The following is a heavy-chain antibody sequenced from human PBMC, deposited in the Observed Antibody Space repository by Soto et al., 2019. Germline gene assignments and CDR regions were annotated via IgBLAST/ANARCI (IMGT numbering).Heavy chain of an antibody. D-gene: IGHD3-9*01. V-gene: IGHV2-5*02. CDR3: SLRKEYDILT. J-gene: IGHJ4*02. CDR2: IYWDDDK. Sequence: QITLKESGPTLVKPTQTLTLTCTFSGFSLSTSGVCVCWIRQPPGKALEWLALIYWDDDKRYSPSLKSRLTITKDTSKNQVVLTMTNMDPVDTATYFCSLRKEYDILTWGQGTLVTVSS. CDR1: GFSLSTSGVC.